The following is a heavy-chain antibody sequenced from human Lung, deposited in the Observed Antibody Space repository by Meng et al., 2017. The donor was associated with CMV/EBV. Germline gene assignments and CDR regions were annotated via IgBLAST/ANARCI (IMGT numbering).Heavy chain of an antibody. CDR1: GYTFTNYY. CDR3: ARASRVLGGFDY. D-gene: IGHD3-16*01. CDR2: INTSAGYT. V-gene: IGHV1-46*01. Sequence: QVQLVQSGAEVKKPGASVKASCKASGYTFTNYYMHWVRQAPGQGLEWMGIINTSAGYTSHAQKFQGRVAMTWDTSTSTVHMEVSSLRSADTAVYYCARASRVLGGFDYWGQGTLVTVSS. J-gene: IGHJ4*02.